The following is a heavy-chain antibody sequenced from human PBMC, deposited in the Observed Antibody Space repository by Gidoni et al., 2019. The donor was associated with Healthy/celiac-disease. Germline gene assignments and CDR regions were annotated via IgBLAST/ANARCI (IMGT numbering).Heavy chain of an antibody. Sequence: QVQLQESGPGLVKPSETLSLTCTVSGGSISSSYWSWIRQPPGKGLEWIGYIYYSGSTNYNPSLKSRVTISVDTSKNQFSLKLSSVTAADTAVYYCTAALSGWKFPGAFDIWGQGTMVTVSS. CDR2: IYYSGST. V-gene: IGHV4-59*01. D-gene: IGHD6-19*01. J-gene: IGHJ3*02. CDR3: TAALSGWKFPGAFDI. CDR1: GGSISSSY.